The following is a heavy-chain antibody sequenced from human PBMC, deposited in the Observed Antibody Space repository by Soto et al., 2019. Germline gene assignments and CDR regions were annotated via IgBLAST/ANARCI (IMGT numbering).Heavy chain of an antibody. D-gene: IGHD3-3*01. CDR2: ISGSGGAT. CDR1: GFTFRSYA. CDR3: ARGIPSILGVSIEAGGAMDV. V-gene: IGHV3-23*01. J-gene: IGHJ6*02. Sequence: PGGSLRLSCAASGFTFRSYAMSWVRQAPGKGLEWVSGISGSGGATYYADSVKGRFTISRGNSKNTLFLQMNSLRAEDTAVYYCARGIPSILGVSIEAGGAMDVRGQGTTVTVSS.